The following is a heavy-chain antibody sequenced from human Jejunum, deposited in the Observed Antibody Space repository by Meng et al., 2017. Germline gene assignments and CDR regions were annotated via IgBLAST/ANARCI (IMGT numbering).Heavy chain of an antibody. CDR1: GFSFSTYV. D-gene: IGHD2-8*01. V-gene: IGHV3-23*01. CDR2: IRGNKGST. Sequence: GESLKISCAASGFSFSTYVMTWVRRAPGKGLEWVSSIRGNKGSTTYYADSVKGRFTISRDNVKNTLYLQMNSLRADDTAVYFCGNTDCSYGDCDRNIETWGQGTLVTVSS. CDR3: GNTDCSYGDCDRNIET. J-gene: IGHJ5*02.